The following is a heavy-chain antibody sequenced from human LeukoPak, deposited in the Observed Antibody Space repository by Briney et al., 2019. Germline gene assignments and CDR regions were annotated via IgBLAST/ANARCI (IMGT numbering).Heavy chain of an antibody. D-gene: IGHD2-15*01. CDR3: ARSYCSGGSCYSEFDY. V-gene: IGHV1-18*01. Sequence: KLQGRVTMTTDTSTSTAYMELRSLRSDDTAVYYCARSYCSGGSCYSEFDYWGQGTLVTVSP. J-gene: IGHJ4*02.